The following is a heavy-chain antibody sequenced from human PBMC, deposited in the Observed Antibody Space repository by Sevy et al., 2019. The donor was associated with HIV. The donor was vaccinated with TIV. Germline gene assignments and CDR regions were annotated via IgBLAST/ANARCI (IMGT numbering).Heavy chain of an antibody. D-gene: IGHD4-17*01. Sequence: ASVKVSCKASASIFTYYALHWVRQAPGQRPEWMGWIVLGNGRTKYSEDFQGRVTFTRDKSARVAYMGLSSLTSEDTAVYYCARRWGPTVTNFDYWGQGSLVTVSS. CDR1: ASIFTYYA. J-gene: IGHJ4*02. V-gene: IGHV1-3*01. CDR2: IVLGNGRT. CDR3: ARRWGPTVTNFDY.